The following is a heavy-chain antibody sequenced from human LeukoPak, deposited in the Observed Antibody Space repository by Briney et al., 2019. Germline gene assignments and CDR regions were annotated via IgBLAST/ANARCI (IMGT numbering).Heavy chain of an antibody. CDR2: IYYSGST. Sequence: NTSETLSLTCTVSGGSISSYSWSWIRQPPGKGLEWIGYIYYSGSTNYNPSLKSRVTISVDTSKNQFSLKLSSVTAADTAVYYCARQEARYSGYGNWFDPWGQGTLVTVSS. D-gene: IGHD5-12*01. V-gene: IGHV4-59*08. CDR1: GGSISSYS. CDR3: ARQEARYSGYGNWFDP. J-gene: IGHJ5*02.